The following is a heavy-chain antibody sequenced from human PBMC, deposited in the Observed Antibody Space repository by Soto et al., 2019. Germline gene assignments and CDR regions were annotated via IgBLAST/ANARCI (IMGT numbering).Heavy chain of an antibody. CDR1: GYTFTRYD. V-gene: IGHV1-8*01. Sequence: ASVKVSCKASGYTFTRYDINWVRQATGQGLEWMGWMNPNSGNTGYAQKFQGRVTMTRNTSISTAYMELSSLRSEDTAVYYCARFGGSLWFGELLHYYYYGMDVWGQGTTVTVSS. D-gene: IGHD3-10*01. CDR3: ARFGGSLWFGELLHYYYYGMDV. J-gene: IGHJ6*02. CDR2: MNPNSGNT.